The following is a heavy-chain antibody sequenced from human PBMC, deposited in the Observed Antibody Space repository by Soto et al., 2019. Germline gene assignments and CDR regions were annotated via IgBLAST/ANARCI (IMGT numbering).Heavy chain of an antibody. V-gene: IGHV4-34*01. CDR1: GGSFSGYY. CDR3: ARFGGGVVVPAAIWDV. CDR2: INHSGST. J-gene: IGHJ6*04. Sequence: SEPLSLTCAVYGGSFSGYYWSWIRQPPGKGLEWIGEINHSGSTNYNPSLKSRVTISVDTSKNQFSLKLSSVTAADTAVYYCARFGGGVVVPAAIWDVWGKGTTVTVSS. D-gene: IGHD2-2*01.